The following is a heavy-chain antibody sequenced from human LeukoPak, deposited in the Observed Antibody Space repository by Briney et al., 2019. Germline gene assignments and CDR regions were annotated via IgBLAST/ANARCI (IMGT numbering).Heavy chain of an antibody. CDR2: ISYDGSNK. J-gene: IGHJ4*02. CDR3: ARVWDTAMAPGF. D-gene: IGHD5-18*01. V-gene: IGHV3-30-3*01. Sequence: PGGSLRLSCAASGFTFSSYAMHWVRQAPGKGLEWVAVISYDGSNKYYADSVKGRFTISRGNSKNTLYLQMNSLRAEDTAVYYCARVWDTAMAPGFWGQGTLVTVSS. CDR1: GFTFSSYA.